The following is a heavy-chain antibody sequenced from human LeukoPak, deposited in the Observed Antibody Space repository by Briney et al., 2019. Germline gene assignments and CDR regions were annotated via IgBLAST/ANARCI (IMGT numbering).Heavy chain of an antibody. CDR1: GFTFSSYA. J-gene: IGHJ4*02. CDR3: AKESRTYYYDSSGYRYFDY. V-gene: IGHV3-23*01. CDR2: ISGSGGST. D-gene: IGHD3-22*01. Sequence: GGSLRLSCAASGFTFSSYAMSWVRQAPGKGLEWVSAISGSGGSTYYADSVKGRFTISRDNSKNTLYLQMNSLRAEDTAVYYCAKESRTYYYDSSGYRYFDYWGQGTLVTASS.